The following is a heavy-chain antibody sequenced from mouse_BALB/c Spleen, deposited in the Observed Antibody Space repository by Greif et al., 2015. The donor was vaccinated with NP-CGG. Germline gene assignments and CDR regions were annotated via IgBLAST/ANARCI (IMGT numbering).Heavy chain of an antibody. Sequence: EVQLQQSGAELVKPGASVKLSCTASGFNIKDTYMHWVKQRPEQGLEWIGRIDPADGNTKYDPKFQGKATITADTSSNTAYLQLSSLTSEDTAVYYCARISGYGSLYWYFDVWGAGTTVTVSS. CDR2: IDPADGNT. J-gene: IGHJ1*01. CDR1: GFNIKDTY. CDR3: ARISGYGSLYWYFDV. V-gene: IGHV14-3*02. D-gene: IGHD1-1*01.